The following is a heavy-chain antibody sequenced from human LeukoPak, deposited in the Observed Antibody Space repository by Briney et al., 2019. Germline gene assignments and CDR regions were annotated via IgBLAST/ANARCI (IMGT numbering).Heavy chain of an antibody. V-gene: IGHV3-7*05. CDR1: RFTFSSYW. J-gene: IGHJ4*02. CDR2: IKQDGSEK. D-gene: IGHD5-12*01. CDR3: AREGGYGGVFDY. Sequence: GGSLRLSCAASRFTFSSYWMTWVRQAPGKGLEWVANIKQDGSEKYYVGSVKGRFTISRDNTKNSLYLQMNSLRAKDTAVYYCAREGGYGGVFDYWGQGTLVTVPS.